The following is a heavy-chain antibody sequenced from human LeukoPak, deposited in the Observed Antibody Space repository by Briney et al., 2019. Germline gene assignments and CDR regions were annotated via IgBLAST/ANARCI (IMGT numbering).Heavy chain of an antibody. CDR2: IYHSGST. J-gene: IGHJ6*04. Sequence: PSETLSLTCAVSGGSISSGGYSWSWNRQPPGKGLEWIGYIYHSGSTYYNPSLKSRVTISVDRSKNQFSLKLSSVTAADTAVYYCARGGGMVRGVIDYYYYYGMDVWGKGTTVTVSS. CDR3: ARGGGMVRGVIDYYYYYGMDV. V-gene: IGHV4-30-2*01. D-gene: IGHD3-10*01. CDR1: GGSISSGGYS.